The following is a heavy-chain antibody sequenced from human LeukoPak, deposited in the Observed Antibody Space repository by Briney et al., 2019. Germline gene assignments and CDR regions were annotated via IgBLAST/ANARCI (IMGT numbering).Heavy chain of an antibody. Sequence: KPSETLSLTCAVYGGSFSGYYWSWIRQPPGKGLEWIGEINHSGSTNYNPSLKIRLTTSVDTSKNQFSLKLSSVPPADTAVYYCARFSSSGPHYFAYWGQGTLVTVSS. J-gene: IGHJ4*02. V-gene: IGHV4-34*01. D-gene: IGHD6-6*01. CDR3: ARFSSSGPHYFAY. CDR1: GGSFSGYY. CDR2: INHSGST.